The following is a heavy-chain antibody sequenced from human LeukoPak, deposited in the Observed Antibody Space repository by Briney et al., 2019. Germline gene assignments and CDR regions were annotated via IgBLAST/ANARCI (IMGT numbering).Heavy chain of an antibody. CDR1: GGSFSGYY. V-gene: IGHV4-34*01. J-gene: IGHJ6*02. CDR3: ARGRIVVVPAAPRRYYYYGMDV. Sequence: SETLSLTCAVYGGSFSGYYWSWIRQPPAKGLEWIGEINHSGSTNYNPSLKSRVTISVDTSKNQFSLKLSSVTAADTAVYYCARGRIVVVPAAPRRYYYYGMDVWGQGTTVTVSS. D-gene: IGHD2-2*01. CDR2: INHSGST.